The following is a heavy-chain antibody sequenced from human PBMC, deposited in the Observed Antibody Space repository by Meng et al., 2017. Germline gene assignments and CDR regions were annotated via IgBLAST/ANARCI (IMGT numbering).Heavy chain of an antibody. D-gene: IGHD6-19*01. J-gene: IGHJ4*02. V-gene: IGHV1-18*01. CDR1: GYTSTSYG. CDR2: ISAYNGNT. CDR3: ARYSSGWYGDYFDY. Sequence: ASVKVSCKASGYTSTSYGISWVRQAPGQGLEWMGWISAYNGNTNYAQKLQGRVTMTTDTSTSTAYMELRSLRSDDTAVYYCARYSSGWYGDYFDYWGQGTLVTVSS.